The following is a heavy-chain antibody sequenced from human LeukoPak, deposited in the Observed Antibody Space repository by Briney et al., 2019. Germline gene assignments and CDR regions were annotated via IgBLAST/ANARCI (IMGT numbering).Heavy chain of an antibody. Sequence: ASVKVSCKASGGTVISYAISWVRQAPGQGLEWMGRIIPILGIANYAQKFQGRVTITADKSTSTAYMELSSLRSEDRAVYYCARGMATIPDYGGQGPVVSVSS. D-gene: IGHD5-24*01. V-gene: IGHV1-69*04. J-gene: IGHJ4*02. CDR1: GGTVISYA. CDR2: IIPILGIA. CDR3: ARGMATIPDY.